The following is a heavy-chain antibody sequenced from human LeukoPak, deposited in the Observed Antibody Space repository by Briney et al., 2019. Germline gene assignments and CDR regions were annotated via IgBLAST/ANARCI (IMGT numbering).Heavy chain of an antibody. CDR1: GFTFSSYS. CDR3: ARDAVDTANAV. J-gene: IGHJ6*02. Sequence: GGSLRLSCAASGFTFSSYSMNWVRQAPGKGLVWVSHINSDGSITSYADSVKGRFTISRDNAKNTLYLQMNSLRAEDTAVYYCARDAVDTANAVWGQGTTVTVSS. V-gene: IGHV3-74*01. D-gene: IGHD5-18*01. CDR2: INSDGSIT.